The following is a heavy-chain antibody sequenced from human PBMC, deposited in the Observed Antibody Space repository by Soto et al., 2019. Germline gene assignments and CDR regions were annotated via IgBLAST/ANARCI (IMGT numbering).Heavy chain of an antibody. D-gene: IGHD6-13*01. Sequence: LRLSCAASGFTFRSFTMNWVRQAPGKGLEWVSTISSNSAYIYYTDALRGRFTISRDNAKNSLHLQMNSLRAEDTAVYYCTRDTSRDSSARGWFDPWGPGTLVTVSS. J-gene: IGHJ5*02. CDR3: TRDTSRDSSARGWFDP. CDR2: ISSNSAYI. V-gene: IGHV3-21*01. CDR1: GFTFRSFT.